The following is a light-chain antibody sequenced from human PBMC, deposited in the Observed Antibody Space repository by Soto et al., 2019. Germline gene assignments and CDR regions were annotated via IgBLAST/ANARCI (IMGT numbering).Light chain of an antibody. CDR2: AAS. Sequence: DIQMTQSPSSLSASVGDRVTITCRASQSISSYLNWYQQKPGKAPRRLIYAASSLQSGVSSRFSGSGSGTDFTLTISSLQPEDFAIYYCQQSYTNPYIFGQGTKLEIK. CDR3: QQSYTNPYI. V-gene: IGKV1-39*01. J-gene: IGKJ2*01. CDR1: QSISSY.